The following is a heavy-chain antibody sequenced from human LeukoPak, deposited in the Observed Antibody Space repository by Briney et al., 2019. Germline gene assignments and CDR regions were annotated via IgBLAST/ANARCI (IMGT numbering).Heavy chain of an antibody. CDR1: GGSISSYY. CDR3: ARHVTVTYDAFDL. D-gene: IGHD4-11*01. CDR2: VYYKGDT. Sequence: SETLSLTCTVSGGSISSYYWSRIRQPPGKGPEWIGYVYYKGDTSYSPSLDSRVSISVDTSKKQFSLKLNSVTAADTAMYYCARHVTVTYDAFDLWGQGTMVTVSS. J-gene: IGHJ3*01. V-gene: IGHV4-59*08.